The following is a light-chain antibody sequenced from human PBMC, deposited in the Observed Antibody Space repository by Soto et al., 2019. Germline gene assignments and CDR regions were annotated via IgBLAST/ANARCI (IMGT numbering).Light chain of an antibody. CDR3: QQYGSSPTWT. CDR2: GAS. V-gene: IGKV3-20*01. CDR1: QSVSNNY. Sequence: DIMLSQSPGTLSLAPGERGSLSCRASQSVSNNYLAWYQQKPGQAPRLVIYGASNRATGIPDRFSASGSGTDFTLTISRMEPEDFAVYYCQQYGSSPTWTFGQGTKVDI. J-gene: IGKJ1*01.